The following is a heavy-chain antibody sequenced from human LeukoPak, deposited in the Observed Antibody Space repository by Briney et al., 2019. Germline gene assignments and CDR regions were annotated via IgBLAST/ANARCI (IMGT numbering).Heavy chain of an antibody. D-gene: IGHD2-2*01. J-gene: IGHJ6*02. Sequence: GASVKVSCKASGGTFSSYAISWVRQAPGQGLEWMGGIIPIFGTANYAQKFQGRVTITADESTSTAYMELSSLRSEDTAVYYCARVLWSVNYYYYGMDVWGQGTTVTVSS. V-gene: IGHV1-69*13. CDR1: GGTFSSYA. CDR2: IIPIFGTA. CDR3: ARVLWSVNYYYYGMDV.